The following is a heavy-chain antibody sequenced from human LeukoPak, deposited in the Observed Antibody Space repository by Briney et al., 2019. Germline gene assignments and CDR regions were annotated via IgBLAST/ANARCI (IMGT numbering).Heavy chain of an antibody. J-gene: IGHJ4*02. CDR1: GFTFSSYW. D-gene: IGHD5-24*01. Sequence: GGSLRLSCAASGFTFSSYWMHWVRQAPGKGLVWVSRINSDGSSTSYADSVKGRFTISRDNAKNTLYLQMNSLRAEDTAVYYCARAAMATIEDFDYWGQGTLVTVSS. V-gene: IGHV3-74*01. CDR2: INSDGSST. CDR3: ARAAMATIEDFDY.